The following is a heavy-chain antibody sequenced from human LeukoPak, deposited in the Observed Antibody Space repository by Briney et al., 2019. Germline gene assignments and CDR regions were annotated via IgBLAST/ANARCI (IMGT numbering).Heavy chain of an antibody. J-gene: IGHJ5*02. CDR3: ARWRLRSIYGYP. CDR1: GDSISSTRYY. D-gene: IGHD3-10*01. V-gene: IGHV4-31*03. CDR2: IYDSGST. Sequence: SETLSLTCTVSGDSISSTRYYWPWIRQHPGKGLEWIGYIYDSGSTYYNPSLRSRLTISLDTSKNQFSLRLSSVTAADTAVYYCARWRLRSIYGYPWGQGTLVTVSS.